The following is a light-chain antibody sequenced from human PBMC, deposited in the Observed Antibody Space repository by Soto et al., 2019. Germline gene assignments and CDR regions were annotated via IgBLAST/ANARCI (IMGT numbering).Light chain of an antibody. V-gene: IGLV2-14*01. CDR2: EVS. Sequence: QSALTQPASVSGSPGQSITISCTGTSSDVGGYNYVSWYQQHPGKAPKVMIYEVSNRPSGVSNRFSGSKSGNTASLTISGLQAEDEADYYCSSYTSRSTLVVFGGGTKLTVL. CDR1: SSDVGGYNY. CDR3: SSYTSRSTLVV. J-gene: IGLJ2*01.